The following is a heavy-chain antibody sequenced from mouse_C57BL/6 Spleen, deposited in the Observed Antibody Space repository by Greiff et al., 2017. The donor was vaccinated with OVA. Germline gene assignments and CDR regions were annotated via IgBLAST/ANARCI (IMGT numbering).Heavy chain of an antibody. CDR3: ARSTTVVRDFDY. CDR2: INPSSGYT. D-gene: IGHD1-1*01. J-gene: IGHJ2*01. Sequence: QVQLQQSGADLAKPGASVKLSCKASGYTFTSYWMHWEKQRPGQGLEWIGYINPSSGYTKYNQKFKDKATLTADKSSSTAYMQLSSLTYEDSAVYYCARSTTVVRDFDYWGQGTTLTVSS. V-gene: IGHV1-7*01. CDR1: GYTFTSYW.